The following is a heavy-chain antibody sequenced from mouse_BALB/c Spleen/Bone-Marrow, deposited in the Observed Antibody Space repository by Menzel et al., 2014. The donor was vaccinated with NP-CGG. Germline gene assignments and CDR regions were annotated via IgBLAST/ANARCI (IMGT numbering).Heavy chain of an antibody. CDR1: GFTFSSYT. Sequence: EVQLVESGGGLVQPGGSLKLSCAASGFTFSSYTMSWVRQTPEKRLEWVAYISNGGGSTYYPDTVKGRFTISRDNAKNTLYLQMSSLKSEDTAMYYCARGGYYFDYWGQGTTLTVSS. V-gene: IGHV5-12-2*01. CDR2: ISNGGGST. CDR3: ARGGYYFDY. J-gene: IGHJ2*01.